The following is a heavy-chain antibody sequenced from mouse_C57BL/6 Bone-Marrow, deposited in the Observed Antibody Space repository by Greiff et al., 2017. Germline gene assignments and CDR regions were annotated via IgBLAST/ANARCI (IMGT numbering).Heavy chain of an antibody. Sequence: QVQLQQPGAELVKPGASVKLSCKASGYTFTSSCMHWVKQRPGQGLEWIGMIHPNSGGTNYNEKFQSKATLTVDKSSSTAYMQLSSLTAEDSAVYYCASPGGYWGKGTTLTVSS. V-gene: IGHV1-64*01. CDR1: GYTFTSSC. CDR3: ASPGGY. J-gene: IGHJ2*01. CDR2: IHPNSGGT.